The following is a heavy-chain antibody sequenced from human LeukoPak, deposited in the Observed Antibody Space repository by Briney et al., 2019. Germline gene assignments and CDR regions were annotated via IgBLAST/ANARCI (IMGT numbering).Heavy chain of an antibody. CDR2: IYYSGST. V-gene: IGHV4-59*01. Sequence: SETLSLTCTVSGGSISSYYWSWIRQPPGKGLEWIGYIYYSGSTDYNPSLKSRVTISVDTSKNQFSLKLSSVTAADTAVYYCARGWRSGYSKPINWFDPWGQGTLVTVSS. CDR1: GGSISSYY. D-gene: IGHD3-22*01. J-gene: IGHJ5*02. CDR3: ARGWRSGYSKPINWFDP.